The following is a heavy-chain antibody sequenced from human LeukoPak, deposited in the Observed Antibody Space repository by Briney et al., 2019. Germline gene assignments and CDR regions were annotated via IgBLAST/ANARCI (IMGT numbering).Heavy chain of an antibody. V-gene: IGHV3-21*01. J-gene: IGHJ6*04. Sequence: GGSLRLSCAASGFTFSTYAMSWVRQAPGKGLEWVSSISSSSSYIYYADSVKGRFTISRDNAKNSLYLQMNSLRAEDTAVYYCARAPFLEWFRMDVWGKGTTVTVSS. CDR2: ISSSSSYI. D-gene: IGHD3-3*01. CDR1: GFTFSTYA. CDR3: ARAPFLEWFRMDV.